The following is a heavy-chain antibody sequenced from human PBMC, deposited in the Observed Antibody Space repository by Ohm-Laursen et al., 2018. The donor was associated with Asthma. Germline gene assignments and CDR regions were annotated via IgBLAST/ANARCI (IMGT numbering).Heavy chain of an antibody. CDR2: IGTAGDT. CDR1: GFTFSSYD. CDR3: ARDGLYCSSTNCFFDY. J-gene: IGHJ4*02. D-gene: IGHD2-2*01. Sequence: SLRLSCSASGFTFSSYDMHWVRQATGKGLEWVSAIGTAGDTYYPGSVKGRFTISRENAKNSLYLQMNSLRAEDTAVYYCARDGLYCSSTNCFFDYWGQGTLVTVSS. V-gene: IGHV3-13*01.